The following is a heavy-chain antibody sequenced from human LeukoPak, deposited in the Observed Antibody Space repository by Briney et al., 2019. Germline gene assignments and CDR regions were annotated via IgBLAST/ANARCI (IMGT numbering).Heavy chain of an antibody. D-gene: IGHD2-15*01. CDR3: ARESSDCSGGSCYSGAFDI. J-gene: IGHJ3*02. Sequence: SETLSLTCTVSGGSISSSSYYWGWIRQPPGKGLEWIGSIYYSGSIYYNPSLKSRVTISVDTSKNQSSLKLSSVTAADTAVYYCARESSDCSGGSCYSGAFDIWGQGTMVTVSS. CDR2: IYYSGSI. V-gene: IGHV4-39*07. CDR1: GGSISSSSYY.